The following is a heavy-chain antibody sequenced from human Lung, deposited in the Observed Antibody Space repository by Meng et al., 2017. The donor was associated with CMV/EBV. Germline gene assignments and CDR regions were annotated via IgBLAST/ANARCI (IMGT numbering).Heavy chain of an antibody. J-gene: IGHJ4*01. Sequence: GESXKISCAASAFNFRIYGMHWVRQLPGKGLEWVAFIRYDEKTKYYTDSVKGRFTISRDSSKNTLYLQMNSLRAEDTAVYFCARARLIPSVAVPSGLLDHWXQGTLVTVSS. CDR2: IRYDEKTK. CDR1: AFNFRIYG. D-gene: IGHD2-15*01. CDR3: ARARLIPSVAVPSGLLDH. V-gene: IGHV3-30*02.